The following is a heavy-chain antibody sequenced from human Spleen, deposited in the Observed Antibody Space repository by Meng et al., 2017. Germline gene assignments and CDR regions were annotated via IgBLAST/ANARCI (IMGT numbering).Heavy chain of an antibody. CDR1: GGSISSGGYY. V-gene: IGHV4-31*03. D-gene: IGHD3-10*01. J-gene: IGHJ2*01. CDR2: IYYSGST. CDR3: VRSYGSGTYWYFDL. Sequence: QWQRQESGPGLVKPSQTLSLTCTVSGGSISSGGYYWSWIRQHPGKGLEWIGYIYYSGSTYYNPSLKSRVTISVDTSNNHFSLKLTSVTAADTAVYYCVRSYGSGTYWYFDLWGRGTLVTVSS.